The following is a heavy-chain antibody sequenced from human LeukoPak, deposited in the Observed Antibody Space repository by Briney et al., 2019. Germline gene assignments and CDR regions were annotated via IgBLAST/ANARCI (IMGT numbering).Heavy chain of an antibody. V-gene: IGHV3-30*02. CDR1: EFPFSTHG. J-gene: IGHJ4*02. CDR3: ATEAVYGGFDY. D-gene: IGHD4-23*01. CDR2: IRHDGTNK. Sequence: GGSLRLSCAASEFPFSTHGMHWVRQVPGKGLEWVAFIRHDGTNKYYLNSVKGRFTVSRDNSKSTLYLQMNSLRTEDTAVYYCATEAVYGGFDYWGQGTLVTVSS.